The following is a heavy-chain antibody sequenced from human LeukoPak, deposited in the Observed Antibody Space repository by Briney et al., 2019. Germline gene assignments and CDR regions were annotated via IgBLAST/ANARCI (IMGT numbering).Heavy chain of an antibody. J-gene: IGHJ6*02. CDR1: GFTFNYAW. V-gene: IGHV3-15*04. CDR2: TVSEIDGGTT. CDR3: TTDEDWNYARKDV. Sequence: GGSLRLSCAASGFTFNYAWMSWVRQVPGKGLEWVGQTVSEIDGGTTDYAAPVKGGFTISRDDSKSTLNLQMNSLKIEDTAVYYCTTDEDWNYARKDVWGQGATVIVSS. D-gene: IGHD1-7*01.